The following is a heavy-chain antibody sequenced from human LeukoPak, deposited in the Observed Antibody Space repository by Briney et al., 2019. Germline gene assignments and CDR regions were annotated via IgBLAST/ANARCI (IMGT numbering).Heavy chain of an antibody. CDR3: ARGPLAFRRVAGIFS. Sequence: SETSSLICAVSGGSFNGYSYTWIRQPPGKGLEWIGEIIHSGGTSYNPSLKSRLTISVDTSGKQFSLKLTSVTAADTALYFCARGPLAFRRVAGIFSWGRGTQVTVSS. D-gene: IGHD6-19*01. V-gene: IGHV4-34*01. J-gene: IGHJ5*02. CDR1: GGSFNGYS. CDR2: IIHSGGT.